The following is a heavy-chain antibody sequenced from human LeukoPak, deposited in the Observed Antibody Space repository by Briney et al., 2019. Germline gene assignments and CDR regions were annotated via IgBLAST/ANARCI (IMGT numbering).Heavy chain of an antibody. CDR1: GFTFSSYL. J-gene: IGHJ4*02. D-gene: IGHD3-9*01. Sequence: PGGSLRLSCAASGFTFSSYLMSWVRQAPGKGLEWVANIKQDGSEKYYVDSVKGRFTISRDNAKNSLYLQMNSLRAEDTAVYYCARSHHDILTGYYRAFDYWGQGTLVTVSS. CDR2: IKQDGSEK. CDR3: ARSHHDILTGYYRAFDY. V-gene: IGHV3-7*05.